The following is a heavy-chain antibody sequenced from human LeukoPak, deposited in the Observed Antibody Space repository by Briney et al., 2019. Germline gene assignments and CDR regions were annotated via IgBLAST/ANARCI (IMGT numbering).Heavy chain of an antibody. J-gene: IGHJ4*02. CDR2: IYTSGST. D-gene: IGHD6-19*01. V-gene: IGHV4-4*07. CDR1: GGSITDNY. CDR3: ARGVSGPTNFDY. Sequence: PSETLSLTCTVSGGSITDNYWSWIRQPAGRGLEWIGRIYTSGSTDYKPSLRSRVTMSLDTSKNQFSLKLSSVTAADTAVYYCARGVSGPTNFDYWGQGTLVTVSS.